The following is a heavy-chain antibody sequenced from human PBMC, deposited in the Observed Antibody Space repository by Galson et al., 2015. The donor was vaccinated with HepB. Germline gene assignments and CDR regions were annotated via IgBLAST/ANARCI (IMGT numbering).Heavy chain of an antibody. D-gene: IGHD1-26*01. CDR3: ARSPGGSYFFPDF. V-gene: IGHV1-8*01. J-gene: IGHJ4*02. CDR2: MNPNSGNT. Sequence: SVKVSCKASGYTFTSYDINWVRQATGQGLEWMGWMNPNSGNTGYAQKFQGRVTMTRDTSISTVYMELSRLKSDDTAVYYCARSPGGSYFFPDFWGQGTLVTVSS. CDR1: GYTFTSYD.